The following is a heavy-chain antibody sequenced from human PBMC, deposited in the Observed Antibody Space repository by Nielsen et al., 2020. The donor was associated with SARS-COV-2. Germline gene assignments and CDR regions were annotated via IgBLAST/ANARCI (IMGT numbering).Heavy chain of an antibody. CDR1: GASITSGDYS. CDR3: ARLHCTSASCPDAFDI. V-gene: IGHV4-61*08. CDR2: IYHSGNT. D-gene: IGHD2-2*01. Sequence: SETLSLTCAVSGASITSGDYSWSWIRQPPGKGLEWIGNIYHSGNTNYNPPLESRVTISVDTSKNQFSLKLSSVTAADTAVYYCARLHCTSASCPDAFDIWGQGTMVTVSS. J-gene: IGHJ3*02.